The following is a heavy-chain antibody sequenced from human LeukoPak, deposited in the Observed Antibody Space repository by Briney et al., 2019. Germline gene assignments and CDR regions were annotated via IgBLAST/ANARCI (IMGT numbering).Heavy chain of an antibody. J-gene: IGHJ4*02. CDR1: GFTFSSYE. CDR2: ISSSGSTI. D-gene: IGHD3-10*01. V-gene: IGHV3-48*03. Sequence: GGSLRLSCAASGFTFSSYEMNWVRQAPGKGLEGVSYISSSGSTIYYADSVKGRFTISRDNAKNSLYLQMNSLRAEDTAVYYCARDPDGSGKDYRGQGTLVTVSS. CDR3: ARDPDGSGKDY.